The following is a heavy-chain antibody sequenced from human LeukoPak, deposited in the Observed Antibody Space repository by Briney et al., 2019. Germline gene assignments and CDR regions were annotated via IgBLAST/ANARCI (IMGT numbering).Heavy chain of an antibody. CDR3: ARGPRDIVVVVARSVYYYYMDV. V-gene: IGHV1-8*01. CDR1: GYTFTSYD. Sequence: PGASVKVSCKASGYTFTSYDINWVRQATGQGLEWMGWMNPNSGNTGYAQKFQGRVTMTRNTSISTAYMELSSLRSEDTAVYYCARGPRDIVVVVARSVYYYYMDVWGKGTTVTVSS. CDR2: MNPNSGNT. D-gene: IGHD2-15*01. J-gene: IGHJ6*03.